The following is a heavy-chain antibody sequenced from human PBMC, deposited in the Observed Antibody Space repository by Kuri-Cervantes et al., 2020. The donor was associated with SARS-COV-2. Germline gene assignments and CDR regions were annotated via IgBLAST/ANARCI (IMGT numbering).Heavy chain of an antibody. CDR2: INPDGSYT. V-gene: IGHV3-74*01. CDR1: GFTFSGHW. D-gene: IGHD3-3*01. Sequence: GGSLRLSCAASGFTFSGHWIHWVRRAPGKGLVWVSRINPDGSYTNNADSVKGRFTLSRDNAKNMLFLQMNSLRAEDTAVYYCAKDLYGFWSGTDYWGQGILVTVSS. J-gene: IGHJ4*02. CDR3: AKDLYGFWSGTDY.